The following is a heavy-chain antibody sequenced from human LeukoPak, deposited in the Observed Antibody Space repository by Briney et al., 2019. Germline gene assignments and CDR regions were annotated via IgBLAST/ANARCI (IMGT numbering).Heavy chain of an antibody. CDR2: ISSSSSYI. Sequence: GGSLRLSCAASGFTFSSYSMNWVRQAPGKGLEWVSSISSSSSYIYYADSVKGRFTISRDNAKNSLYLQMNSLRAEDTAVYYCARESREYYYDSSGSNYYYYYVDVWGKGTTVTVSS. D-gene: IGHD3-22*01. CDR3: ARESREYYYDSSGSNYYYYYVDV. V-gene: IGHV3-21*01. J-gene: IGHJ6*03. CDR1: GFTFSSYS.